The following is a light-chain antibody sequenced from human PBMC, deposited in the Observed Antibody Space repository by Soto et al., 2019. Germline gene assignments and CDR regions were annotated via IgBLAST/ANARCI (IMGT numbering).Light chain of an antibody. CDR3: SSYTTISTLDV. Sequence: QSALTQPASVSGSPGQSITISCTGTSSDVGGYNYVSWYQQHPGKAPKLMIYDVSNRPSGVSNRFSGSKSGNTASLTISGLQADDEADYYCSSYTTISTLDVFGAGTKLTVL. V-gene: IGLV2-14*01. J-gene: IGLJ3*02. CDR1: SSDVGGYNY. CDR2: DVS.